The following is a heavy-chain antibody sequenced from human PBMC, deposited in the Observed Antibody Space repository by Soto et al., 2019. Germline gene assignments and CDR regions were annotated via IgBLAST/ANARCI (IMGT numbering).Heavy chain of an antibody. Sequence: EVQVLESGGALVQPGGSLRLSCAASGFPFDCCAMSWVRQAPGKGLEWVSTIHGGGDYTHYTDSLKGRLTISRDNSGNGLNLPMTIPGAGVMVIDFFANTRGPGSYTSWAFAVRGRCTLVTVSP. CDR2: IHGGGDYT. CDR1: GFPFDCCA. V-gene: IGHV3-23*01. D-gene: IGHD2-2*01. CDR3: ANTRGPGSYTSWAFAV. J-gene: IGHJ2*01.